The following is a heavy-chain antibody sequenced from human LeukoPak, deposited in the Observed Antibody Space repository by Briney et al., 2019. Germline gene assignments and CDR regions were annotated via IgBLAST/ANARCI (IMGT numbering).Heavy chain of an antibody. Sequence: GGSLRLSCAASGFTFSNYAMSWVRQAPGKGLEWVSAISGSGLSTYYADSAKGRFTISRDSSENTLYLQTNSLRAEDTAVYYCAKIPSYYFDSSGYSKFDYWGQGTQVTVSS. J-gene: IGHJ4*02. CDR2: ISGSGLST. CDR1: GFTFSNYA. V-gene: IGHV3-23*01. D-gene: IGHD3-22*01. CDR3: AKIPSYYFDSSGYSKFDY.